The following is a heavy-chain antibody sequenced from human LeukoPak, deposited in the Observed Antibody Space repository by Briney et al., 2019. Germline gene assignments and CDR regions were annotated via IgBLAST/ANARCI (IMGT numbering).Heavy chain of an antibody. CDR1: GYTFTGYY. D-gene: IGHD2-2*01. CDR3: PRANALYCSSTTCLFDY. V-gene: IGHV1-2*04. CDR2: INPNSGGT. J-gene: IGHJ4*02. Sequence: ASVKVSCKASGYTFTGYYMHWVRQAPGQGLEWIGWINPNSGGTYSAQKFQGWVTMTRDTSISTAYMELSRLTSDDTAVYYCPRANALYCSSTTCLFDYWGQGTLVTVSS.